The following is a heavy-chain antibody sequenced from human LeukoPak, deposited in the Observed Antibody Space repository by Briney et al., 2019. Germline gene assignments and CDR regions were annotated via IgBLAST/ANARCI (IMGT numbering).Heavy chain of an antibody. CDR1: GFTFSSFN. Sequence: GGSLRLSCAASGFTFSSFNMNWVREAPGKGLEWVSSISSGRTYTYYADSVKGRFTISRENTKNSLFLQMNSLRAEDTAIYYCARGDRSAVFDYWGQGSLVTISS. V-gene: IGHV3-21*01. CDR2: ISSGRTYT. D-gene: IGHD6-13*01. CDR3: ARGDRSAVFDY. J-gene: IGHJ4*02.